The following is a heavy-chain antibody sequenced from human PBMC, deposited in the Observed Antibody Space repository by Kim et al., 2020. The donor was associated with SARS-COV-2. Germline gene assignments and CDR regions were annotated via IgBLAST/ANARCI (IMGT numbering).Heavy chain of an antibody. CDR2: IYYSGST. CDR1: GGSISSGGYY. CDR3: ARGRVDYDFWSGYYTGWFDP. D-gene: IGHD3-3*01. V-gene: IGHV4-31*03. Sequence: SETLSLTCTVSGGSISSGGYYWSWIRQHPGKGLEWIGYIYYSGSTYYNPSLKSRVTISVDTSKNQFSLKLSSVTAAYTAVYYCARGRVDYDFWSGYYTGWFDPWGQGTLVTVSS. J-gene: IGHJ5*02.